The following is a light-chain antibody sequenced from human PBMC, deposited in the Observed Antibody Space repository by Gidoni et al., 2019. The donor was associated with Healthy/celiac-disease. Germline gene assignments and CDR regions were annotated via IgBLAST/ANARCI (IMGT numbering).Light chain of an antibody. Sequence: IVLPQSPGTLSLSPGERATLSCRASQSVSSSYLAWYQQKPGQDPRLLIYGASSRATGIPDRFSGRGSGIDFTLTISRLEPEDFAVYYCQQYGRSPPRFTCGPGTKVDTK. V-gene: IGKV3-20*01. CDR2: GAS. CDR3: QQYGRSPPRFT. J-gene: IGKJ3*01. CDR1: QSVSSSY.